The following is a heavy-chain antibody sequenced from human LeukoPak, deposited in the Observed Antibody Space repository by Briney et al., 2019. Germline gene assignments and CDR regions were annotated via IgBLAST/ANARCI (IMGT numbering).Heavy chain of an antibody. V-gene: IGHV2-5*02. J-gene: IGHJ3*02. D-gene: IGHD3-10*01. CDR2: IYWDDDK. CDR1: GVSLRNSAGG. Sequence: ASGPTLVKPTQTLMLTRTFSGVSLRNSAGGVGWIRQPPGKALEWLALIYWDDDKRYSPSLKSRLTITKDTSKNQVVLTMTNMDPVDTATYYCAHREGRLGSDGFDIWGQGTMVTVSS. CDR3: AHREGRLGSDGFDI.